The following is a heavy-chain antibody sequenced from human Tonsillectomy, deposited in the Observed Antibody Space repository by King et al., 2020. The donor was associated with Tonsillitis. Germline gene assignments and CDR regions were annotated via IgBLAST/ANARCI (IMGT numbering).Heavy chain of an antibody. V-gene: IGHV1-8*01. J-gene: IGHJ4*02. CDR1: GYTFTTYD. CDR2: MNPNSGDT. CDR3: ARAFCGGDCWLTY. Sequence: QLVQSGAEVKKPGASVKVSCKASGYTFTTYDIYWVRQATGQGLEWMGWMNPNSGDTGYAQKFQGRVTMTRNTSISTAYMELCSLRSEDTAVYYCARAFCGGDCWLTYWGQGTLVTVSS. D-gene: IGHD2-21*01.